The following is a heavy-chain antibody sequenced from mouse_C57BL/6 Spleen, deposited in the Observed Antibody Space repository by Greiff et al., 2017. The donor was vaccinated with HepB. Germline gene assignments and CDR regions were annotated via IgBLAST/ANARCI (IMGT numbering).Heavy chain of an antibody. J-gene: IGHJ4*01. CDR2: ISSGSSTI. CDR1: GFTFSDYG. Sequence: EVQVVESGGGLVKPGGSLKLSCAASGFTFSDYGMHWVRQAPEKGLEWVAYISSGSSTIYYADTVKGRFTISRDNAKNTLFLQMTSLRSEDTAMYYCARRRFGYAMDYWGQGTSVTVSS. V-gene: IGHV5-17*01. CDR3: ARRRFGYAMDY.